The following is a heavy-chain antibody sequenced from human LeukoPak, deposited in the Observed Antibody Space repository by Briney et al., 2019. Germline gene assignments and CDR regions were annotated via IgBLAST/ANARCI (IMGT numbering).Heavy chain of an antibody. CDR3: ARESLNFYCGGDCYSGFGY. J-gene: IGHJ4*02. D-gene: IGHD2-21*02. CDR1: GFTFSSYA. Sequence: PGGSLRLSCAASGFTFSSYAMHWVRQAPGKGLEWVAVISYDGSNKYYADSVKGRFTISRDNSKNTLYLQMNSLRAEDTAVYYCARESLNFYCGGDCYSGFGYWGQGTLVTVSS. CDR2: ISYDGSNK. V-gene: IGHV3-30-3*01.